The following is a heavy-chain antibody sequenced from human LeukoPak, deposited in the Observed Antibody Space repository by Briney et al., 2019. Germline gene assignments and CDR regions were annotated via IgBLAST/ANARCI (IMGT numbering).Heavy chain of an antibody. CDR2: IYHSGST. Sequence: PSETLSLTCTVSGGSISSGGHYWSWIRQPPGKGLEWIGYIYHSGSTYYNPSLKSRVTISVDRSKNQFSLKLSSVTAADTAVYYCARQVVSAAGSFGAFDIWGQGTMVTVSS. CDR1: GGSISSGGHY. J-gene: IGHJ3*02. CDR3: ARQVVSAAGSFGAFDI. D-gene: IGHD6-13*01. V-gene: IGHV4-30-2*01.